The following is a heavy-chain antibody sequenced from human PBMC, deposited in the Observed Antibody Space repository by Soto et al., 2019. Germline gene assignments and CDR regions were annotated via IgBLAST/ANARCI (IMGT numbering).Heavy chain of an antibody. J-gene: IGHJ5*02. CDR2: IYHSGNT. Sequence: QLQLQESGSGLVKPSQTLSLTCTVSGGSFSSGGYSWSWIRQPPGKGLEWIGYIYHSGNTYYNPSLQSRVTISVDRSKNQFSLKLRSVTAADTAVYYCARFYGDYKNWFDPWGQGTLVTVSS. CDR1: GGSFSSGGYS. CDR3: ARFYGDYKNWFDP. D-gene: IGHD4-17*01. V-gene: IGHV4-30-2*01.